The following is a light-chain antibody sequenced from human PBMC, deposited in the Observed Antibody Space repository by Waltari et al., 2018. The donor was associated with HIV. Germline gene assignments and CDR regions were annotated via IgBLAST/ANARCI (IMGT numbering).Light chain of an antibody. Sequence: QSVMTQPPSVSEAPRQRVTISCSGSSSNIGNNAVNWYQQLPGTPPKLLIYYDDLLASGVSDRFSGSKSGTSASLAISGLQSEDESDYYCAAWDDSLNGVVFGGGTKLTVL. CDR3: AAWDDSLNGVV. V-gene: IGLV1-36*01. CDR2: YDD. J-gene: IGLJ2*01. CDR1: SSNIGNNA.